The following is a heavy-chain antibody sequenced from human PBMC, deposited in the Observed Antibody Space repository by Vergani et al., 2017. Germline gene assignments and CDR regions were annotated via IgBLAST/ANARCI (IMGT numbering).Heavy chain of an antibody. D-gene: IGHD3-10*01. CDR1: GDSMNTYY. J-gene: IGHJ4*02. Sequence: QVQLQESGPGLVKPSETLSLTCSVSGDSMNTYYWSWIRQPPGKGLEWIGYIYYSGSTYYNPSLKSRVTISVDTSKNQFSLKLSSVTAADTAVYYCARSGSGSSNFDYWGQGTLVTVSS. V-gene: IGHV4-59*06. CDR3: ARSGSGSSNFDY. CDR2: IYYSGST.